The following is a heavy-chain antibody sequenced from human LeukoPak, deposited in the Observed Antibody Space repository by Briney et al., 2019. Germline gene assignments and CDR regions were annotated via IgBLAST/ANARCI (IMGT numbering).Heavy chain of an antibody. D-gene: IGHD3-22*01. CDR1: GFTFSSYA. Sequence: GGSLRVSCAASGFTFSSYAMSWVRQAPGKGLEWVSAISGSGGSTYYADSVKGRFTISRDNSKNTLYLQMNSLRAEDTAVYYCAKLSGYYPYYFDYWGQGTLVTVSS. V-gene: IGHV3-23*01. CDR3: AKLSGYYPYYFDY. J-gene: IGHJ4*02. CDR2: ISGSGGST.